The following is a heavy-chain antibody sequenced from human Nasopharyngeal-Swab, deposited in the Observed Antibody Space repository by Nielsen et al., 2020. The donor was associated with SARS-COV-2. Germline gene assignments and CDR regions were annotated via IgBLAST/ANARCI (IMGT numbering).Heavy chain of an antibody. CDR2: IYHSGST. D-gene: IGHD2-15*01. CDR3: ARRHCSGGSCYSPFDY. CDR1: GYSISKNYY. V-gene: IGHV4-38-2*02. J-gene: IGHJ4*02. Sequence: SETLSLTCTVSGYSISKNYYWGWIRQPPGKGLEWLGSIYHSGSTYYNPSLKSRVTISIDTSKNQFSLKLSSVTAADTAVYYCARRHCSGGSCYSPFDYWGPGTLGTVSS.